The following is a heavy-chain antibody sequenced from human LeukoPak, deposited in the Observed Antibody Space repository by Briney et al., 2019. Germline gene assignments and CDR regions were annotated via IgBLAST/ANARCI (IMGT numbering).Heavy chain of an antibody. V-gene: IGHV3-21*01. CDR2: ISSSSSYI. J-gene: IGHJ6*02. CDR3: ARDRYSSSWYSIYYYGMDV. D-gene: IGHD6-13*01. CDR1: GFTFSSYS. Sequence: GGSLRLSCAASGFTFSSYSMSWVRQAPGKGLEWVSSISSSSSYIYYADSVKGRFTISRDNAKNSLYLQMNSLRAEGTAVYYCARDRYSSSWYSIYYYGMDVWGQGTTVTVSS.